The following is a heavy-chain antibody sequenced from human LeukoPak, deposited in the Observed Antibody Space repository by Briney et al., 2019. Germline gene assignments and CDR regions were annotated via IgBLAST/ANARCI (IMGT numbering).Heavy chain of an antibody. D-gene: IGHD6-6*01. CDR3: ARTAARRFDY. J-gene: IGHJ4*02. V-gene: IGHV1-46*01. CDR2: INPTGGST. CDR1: GYTFPSYF. Sequence: VASVTVSCKASGYTFPSYFMHWVRQAPGQGLEWMGIINPTGGSTTYAQKFQDRVTMTRDTSTSTVYMELSSLRSDDTAVYYCARTAARRFDYWGQGTLVTVSS.